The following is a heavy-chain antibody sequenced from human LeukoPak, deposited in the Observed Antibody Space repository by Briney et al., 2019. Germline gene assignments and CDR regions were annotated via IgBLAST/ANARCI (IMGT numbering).Heavy chain of an antibody. CDR1: GFSFSSYS. V-gene: IGHV3-21*01. D-gene: IGHD3-9*01. J-gene: IGHJ4*02. CDR3: ARFRLSNYDILTGYYYYIDY. Sequence: PGGSLRLSCAASGFSFSSYSMNWVRQAPGKGLEWVSSIAGGGGYIHYADSVKGPFTISRDNAKNSLYLQTNSLRAEDTAVYYCARFRLSNYDILTGYYYYIDYWGQGTLLTVSS. CDR2: IAGGGGYI.